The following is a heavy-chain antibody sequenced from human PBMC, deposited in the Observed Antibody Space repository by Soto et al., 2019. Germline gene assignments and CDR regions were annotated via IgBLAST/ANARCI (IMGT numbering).Heavy chain of an antibody. CDR2: ITSDTNTI. CDR1: GFRFNIYS. V-gene: IGHV3-48*02. CDR3: ARSVEGHFAY. Sequence: EVQLVESGGGLVQPGGSLRLSCAASGFRFNIYSMNWVRQAPGKGLEWSAYITSDTNTIKYEDSVKGRFTISRDNARNLVYLQMNDLRDEDTAVYYCARSVEGHFAYWGQGTVVTVSS. J-gene: IGHJ4*02. D-gene: IGHD6-19*01.